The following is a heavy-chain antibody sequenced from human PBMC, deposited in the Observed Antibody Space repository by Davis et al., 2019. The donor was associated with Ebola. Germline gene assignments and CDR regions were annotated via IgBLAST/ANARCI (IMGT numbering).Heavy chain of an antibody. CDR1: GGSFSGYY. Sequence: MPSETLSLTCAVYGGSFSGYYWSWIRQPPGKGLEWIGEINHSGSTNYNPSLKSRVTISVDTSKNQFSLKLSSVTAANTAVYYCARVRREGYSSSWYPPLNWFDPWGQGTLVTVSS. V-gene: IGHV4-34*01. CDR3: ARVRREGYSSSWYPPLNWFDP. J-gene: IGHJ5*02. D-gene: IGHD6-13*01. CDR2: INHSGST.